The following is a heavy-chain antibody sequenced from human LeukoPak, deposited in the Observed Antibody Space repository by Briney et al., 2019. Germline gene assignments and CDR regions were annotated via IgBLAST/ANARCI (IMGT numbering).Heavy chain of an antibody. D-gene: IGHD3-22*01. Sequence: PGGSLRLSCSASGFTYSNYPMEWVRQAPGKGLEFVSAINTNGGGTYYAESVKGRFTISRDNSKNTLWFQMSSLRAEDTAVYYCVKGLRQDDYWGQGTLITVSS. CDR3: VKGLRQDDY. CDR2: INTNGGGT. CDR1: GFTYSNYP. J-gene: IGHJ4*02. V-gene: IGHV3-64*05.